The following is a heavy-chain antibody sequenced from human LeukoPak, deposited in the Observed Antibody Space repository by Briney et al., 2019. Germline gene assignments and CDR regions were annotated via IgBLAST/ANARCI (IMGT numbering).Heavy chain of an antibody. CDR2: IYTSGST. D-gene: IGHD2-21*01. J-gene: IGHJ4*02. V-gene: IGHV4-4*07. CDR1: GGSTSSYY. Sequence: SETLSLTCTVSGGSTSSYYWSWIRQPAGKGLEWIGRIYTSGSTNYNPSLKSRVTISVDKSKNQFSLKLSSVTAADTAVYYCARDRDCGGDCYGYWGQGTLVTVSS. CDR3: ARDRDCGGDCYGY.